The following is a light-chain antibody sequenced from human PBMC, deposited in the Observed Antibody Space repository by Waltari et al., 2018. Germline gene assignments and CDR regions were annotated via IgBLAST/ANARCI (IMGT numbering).Light chain of an antibody. V-gene: IGLV1-44*01. Sequence: QSVLTQPPSASGTTGQSVAIPRSGGRSNIASNTVSWYQKFPGTAPKTLISSDDQRRPGAPDRFSGSKSGTSASLAISGLQSDDEADYFCAAWDDSLNGPAFGGGTRLTVL. J-gene: IGLJ2*01. CDR2: SDD. CDR1: RSNIASNT. CDR3: AAWDDSLNGPA.